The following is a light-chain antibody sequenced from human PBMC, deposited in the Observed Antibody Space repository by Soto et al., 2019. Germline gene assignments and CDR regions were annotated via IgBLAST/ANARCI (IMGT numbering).Light chain of an antibody. CDR1: SSDVGAYNY. Sequence: QSVLTQPASVSGSPGQSITISCTVTSSDVGAYNYVSWYQQHPGKAPKLMIYEVSHRPSGVSNRFSGSKSGNTASLTISGLQAEDEADYYCSSYTSSSTLVFATGTKVTVL. J-gene: IGLJ1*01. CDR3: SSYTSSSTLV. V-gene: IGLV2-14*01. CDR2: EVS.